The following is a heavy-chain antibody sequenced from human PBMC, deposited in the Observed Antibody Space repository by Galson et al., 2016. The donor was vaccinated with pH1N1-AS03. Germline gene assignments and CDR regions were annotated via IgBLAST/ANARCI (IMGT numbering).Heavy chain of an antibody. Sequence: SLRLSCAASGFTFSSYAMSWVRQAPGKGLEWVSTSDSGGSTYYADSVKGRFTISGDNSKNTLYLQMDSLETEDTAVYYCARNSYEDVDLEGFYFDYWGQGTLVTVSS. J-gene: IGHJ4*02. CDR3: ARNSYEDVDLEGFYFDY. CDR2: SDSGGST. V-gene: IGHV3-23*01. CDR1: GFTFSSYA. D-gene: IGHD3-22*01.